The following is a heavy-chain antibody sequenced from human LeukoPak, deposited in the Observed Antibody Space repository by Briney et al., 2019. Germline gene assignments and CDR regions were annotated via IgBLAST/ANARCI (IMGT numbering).Heavy chain of an antibody. CDR3: ARRIDSLATIDS. D-gene: IGHD4/OR15-4a*01. CDR2: ICYTGST. Sequence: PSQTLSLTCTVSGGSISNSDDYYWGWIRQPPGKGVEWIGSICYTGSTYYSPYLKSRIIISVDTSKNQFSLKLTSVTAADTAVYFCARRIDSLATIDSWGQGTLVTVSS. J-gene: IGHJ5*01. V-gene: IGHV4-39*01. CDR1: GGSISNSDDYY.